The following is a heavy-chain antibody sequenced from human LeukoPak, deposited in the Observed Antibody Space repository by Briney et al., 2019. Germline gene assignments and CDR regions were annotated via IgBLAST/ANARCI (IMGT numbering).Heavy chain of an antibody. CDR3: ATRPPSETYYAVSDF. CDR1: GLTFSRHG. Sequence: GGTLRLSCAASGLTFSRHGVTWVRQPPGKGLEWVSGISSSGGVTYYADSVKGRFTISRDNSKNTVFLQMNSLRAEDTAAYYCATRPPSETYYAVSDFWGQGTLVTVSS. D-gene: IGHD1-26*01. V-gene: IGHV3-23*01. J-gene: IGHJ4*02. CDR2: ISSSGGVT.